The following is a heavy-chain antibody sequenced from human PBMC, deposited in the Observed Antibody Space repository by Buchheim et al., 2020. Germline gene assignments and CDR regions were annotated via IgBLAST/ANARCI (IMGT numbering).Heavy chain of an antibody. CDR3: ARAEYYYDSSGYGKAVYYFDY. D-gene: IGHD3-22*01. Sequence: QVQLVQSGAEVKKPGASVKVSCKASGYTFTGYYMHWVRQAPGQGLEWMGRINPNSGGTNYAQKFQGRVTMTRDTSISTAYMELSRLRSDDTAVYYCARAEYYYDSSGYGKAVYYFDYWGQGTL. J-gene: IGHJ4*02. V-gene: IGHV1-2*06. CDR2: INPNSGGT. CDR1: GYTFTGYY.